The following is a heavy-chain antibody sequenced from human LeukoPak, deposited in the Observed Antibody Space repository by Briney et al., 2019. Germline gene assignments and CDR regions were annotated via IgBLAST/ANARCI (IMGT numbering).Heavy chain of an antibody. CDR3: ARRCYDSSGFDY. J-gene: IGHJ4*02. Sequence: GGSLRLSCAASGFTFTTYAMSWVRQAPGKGLEWVSAISGSGGSTYYADSVKGRFTISRDNSKNTLYLQMNSLRAEDTAVYYCARRCYDSSGFDYWGQGTLVTVSS. D-gene: IGHD3-22*01. CDR1: GFTFTTYA. V-gene: IGHV3-23*01. CDR2: ISGSGGST.